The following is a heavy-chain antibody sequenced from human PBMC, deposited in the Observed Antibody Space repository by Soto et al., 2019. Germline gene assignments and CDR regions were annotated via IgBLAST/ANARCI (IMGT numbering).Heavy chain of an antibody. V-gene: IGHV4-59*01. Sequence: SETLSLTCTGSGGSITSYNWNWLRQPPGKALEWIGYVYNSGSTNYNPSLKSRVTISVDTSKNQFSLKVNSVTAADTAVYYCARRAVVAVTGSLDNWLDPWGQGILVTVSS. CDR1: GGSITSYN. D-gene: IGHD2-21*01. CDR2: VYNSGST. J-gene: IGHJ5*02. CDR3: ARRAVVAVTGSLDNWLDP.